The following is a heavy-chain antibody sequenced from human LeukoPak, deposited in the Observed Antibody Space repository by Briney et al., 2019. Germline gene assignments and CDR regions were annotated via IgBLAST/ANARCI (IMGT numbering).Heavy chain of an antibody. CDR3: ARATKVVPAASPSYYYYGMDV. Sequence: ASVKVSCKASGGTFSSYAISWVRQAPGQGLEWMGGIIPIFGTANYAQKFQGRVTITADESTSTAYMELSSLRSEDTAVYYCARATKVVPAASPSYYYYGMDVWGKGTTVTVSS. CDR2: IIPIFGTA. D-gene: IGHD2-2*01. V-gene: IGHV1-69*13. J-gene: IGHJ6*04. CDR1: GGTFSSYA.